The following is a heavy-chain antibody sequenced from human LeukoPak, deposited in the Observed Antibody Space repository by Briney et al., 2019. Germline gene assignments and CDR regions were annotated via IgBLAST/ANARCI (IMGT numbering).Heavy chain of an antibody. CDR3: ARPLRWEDAFDI. CDR2: ISSSGSTI. V-gene: IGHV3-11*04. J-gene: IGHJ3*02. CDR1: GFTFGDYY. D-gene: IGHD4-23*01. Sequence: PGGSLRLSCAASGFTFGDYYMSWIRQAPGKGLEWVSYISSSGSTIYYADSVKGRFTISRDNAKNSLYLQMNSLRAEDTAVYYCARPLRWEDAFDIWGQGTMVTVSS.